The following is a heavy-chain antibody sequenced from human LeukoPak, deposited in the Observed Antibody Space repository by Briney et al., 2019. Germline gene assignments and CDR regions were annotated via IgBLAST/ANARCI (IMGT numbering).Heavy chain of an antibody. CDR1: GFIVSNYE. CDR2: LGTAGDS. J-gene: IGHJ2*01. D-gene: IGHD7-27*01. Sequence: GGSLRLSCAASGFIVSNYEMHWVRQAVGKGLEWVSALGTAGDSFYPDSVKGRFTISRDASKNSLFLQMYDLRAGDTADYYYARGPPLTGSNFWYFDLWGRGTLVSVSS. CDR3: ARGPPLTGSNFWYFDL. V-gene: IGHV3-13*01.